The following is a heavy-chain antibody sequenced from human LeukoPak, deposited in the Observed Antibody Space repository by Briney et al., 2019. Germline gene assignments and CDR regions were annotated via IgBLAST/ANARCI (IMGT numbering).Heavy chain of an antibody. CDR3: ASPGLWSAQTLGFDY. CDR2: IKQDGSEK. D-gene: IGHD5-18*01. Sequence: GGSLRLSCAASGFTFSIYWMSWVRQAPGKGLEWVANIKQDGSEKYYVDSVKGRFTISRDNAKNSLYLQMNSLRAEDTAVYYCASPGLWSAQTLGFDYWGQGTLVTVSS. CDR1: GFTFSIYW. V-gene: IGHV3-7*01. J-gene: IGHJ4*02.